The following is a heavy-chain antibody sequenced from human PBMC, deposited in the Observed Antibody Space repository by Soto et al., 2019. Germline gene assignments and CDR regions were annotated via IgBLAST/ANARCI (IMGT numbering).Heavy chain of an antibody. CDR1: GFTFSSYA. V-gene: IGHV3-23*01. CDR2: ISGSGGST. J-gene: IGHJ5*02. Sequence: EVQLLESGGGLVQPRGSLRLSCAASGFTFSSYAMSWVRQAPGKGLEWVSAISGSGGSTYYADSVKGRFTISRDNSKNTLYLQMNSLRAEDTAVYYCAKDPAQVGWFDPWGQGTLVTVSS. CDR3: AKDPAQVGWFDP. D-gene: IGHD1-26*01.